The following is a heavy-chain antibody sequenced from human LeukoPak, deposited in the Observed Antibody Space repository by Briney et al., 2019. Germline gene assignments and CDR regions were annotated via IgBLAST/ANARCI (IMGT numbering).Heavy chain of an antibody. CDR1: GFTFSSYG. Sequence: GGSLRLSCAASGFTFSSYGMHWVRQAPGKGLEWVAVISYDGSNKYYADSVKGRFTISRDNSKNTLYLQMSSLRAEDTAVYYCAKDRLQYQLPNQNWFDPWGQGTLVTVSS. V-gene: IGHV3-30*18. CDR3: AKDRLQYQLPNQNWFDP. CDR2: ISYDGSNK. D-gene: IGHD2-2*01. J-gene: IGHJ5*02.